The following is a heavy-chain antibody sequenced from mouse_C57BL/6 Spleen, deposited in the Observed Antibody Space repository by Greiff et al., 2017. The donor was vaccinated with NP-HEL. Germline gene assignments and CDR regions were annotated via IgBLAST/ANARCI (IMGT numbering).Heavy chain of an antibody. CDR1: GFTFSSYA. V-gene: IGHV5-4*01. Sequence: EVKLVESGGGLVKPGGSLKLSCAASGFTFSSYAMSWVRQTPEKRLEWVATISDGGSYTYYPDNVKGRFTISRDNAKNNLYLQMSHLKSEDTAMYYCARDGRHTGRFDVWGTGTTVTVSS. J-gene: IGHJ1*03. CDR2: ISDGGSYT. D-gene: IGHD1-1*01. CDR3: ARDGRHTGRFDV.